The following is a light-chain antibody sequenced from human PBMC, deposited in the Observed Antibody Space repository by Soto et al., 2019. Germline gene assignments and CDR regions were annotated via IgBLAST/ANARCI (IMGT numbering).Light chain of an antibody. J-gene: IGKJ1*01. CDR3: QQSHKTPWT. CDR1: QSISNL. CDR2: LTS. V-gene: IGKV1-39*01. Sequence: DIQMTQSPPSLSASVGDRVIITCRASQSISNLLNWYQQRPGKAPDLLIYLTSTLQSGVPSRFSGSGSGTDFTLTISSLQPEDFATYFCQQSHKTPWTFGQGTKVE.